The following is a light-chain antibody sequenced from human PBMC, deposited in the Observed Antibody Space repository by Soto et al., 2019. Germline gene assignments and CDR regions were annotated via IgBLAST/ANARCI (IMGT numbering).Light chain of an antibody. CDR2: STD. CDR3: AAWDGSLSIQV. CDR1: NSNVGTNY. V-gene: IGLV1-47*02. J-gene: IGLJ1*01. Sequence: QSVLTQPPSASGTPGQRVTISCLGGNSNVGTNYVYWYQQFPGAAPRLLIQSTDERPSGVPDRFVGSKSGTSASLAISGLQSEDEADYYCAAWDGSLSIQVFGTGTKVTVL.